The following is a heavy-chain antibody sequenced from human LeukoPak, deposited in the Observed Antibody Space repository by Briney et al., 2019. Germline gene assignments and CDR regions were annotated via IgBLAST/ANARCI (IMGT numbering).Heavy chain of an antibody. CDR3: AKWQDSTHWGYFDS. CDR1: GFTFSSYG. D-gene: IGHD3-16*01. Sequence: PGGSLRLSCAASGFTFSSYGMSWVRQAPGKGLEWVSHIRSSGSFTNYADSVQGRFTISRDNSKNTLYLQMNRLRAEDTATYYCAKWQDSTHWGYFDSWGQGTLVTVSS. CDR2: IRSSGSFT. V-gene: IGHV3-23*01. J-gene: IGHJ4*02.